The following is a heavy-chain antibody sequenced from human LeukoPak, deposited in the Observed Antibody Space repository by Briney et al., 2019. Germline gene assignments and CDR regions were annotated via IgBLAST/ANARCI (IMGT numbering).Heavy chain of an antibody. CDR2: IYSGGST. CDR1: GFTVSSNY. Sequence: GGSLRLSCAASGFTVSSNYMSWVRQAPGKGLEWVSVIYSGGSTYYADSVKGRFTISRDNSKSTLYLQMNSLRAEDTAVYYCARAPPGDTNAFDIWGQGTMVTVSS. CDR3: ARAPPGDTNAFDI. D-gene: IGHD2-2*01. J-gene: IGHJ3*02. V-gene: IGHV3-53*01.